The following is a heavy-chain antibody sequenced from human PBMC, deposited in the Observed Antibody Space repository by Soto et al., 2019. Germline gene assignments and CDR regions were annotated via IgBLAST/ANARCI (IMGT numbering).Heavy chain of an antibody. CDR1: GFTFSSYA. V-gene: IGHV3-23*01. J-gene: IGHJ4*02. Sequence: EVQLIESGGGLVQPGGSLRLSCAASGFTFSSYAMSWVRQAPGKGLEWVSSVGTSGGTYYADSVKGRFTISRDNSKNTLYLQMNRLRAEDTAVYSCAKDRAGVVAATAFDYWGQGALVTVSS. CDR2: VGTSGGT. CDR3: AKDRAGVVAATAFDY. D-gene: IGHD2-15*01.